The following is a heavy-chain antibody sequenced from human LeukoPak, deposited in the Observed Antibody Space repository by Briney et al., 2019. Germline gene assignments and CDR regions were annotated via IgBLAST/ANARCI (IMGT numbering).Heavy chain of an antibody. CDR1: GGAFRGYY. CDR3: ARGGIVVVPAAPPNWFDP. CDR2: INHSGST. J-gene: IGHJ5*02. V-gene: IGHV4-34*01. Sequence: SETLSLTCAVYGGAFRGYYWSWIRQPPGKGLEWIGEINHSGSTNYNPSLKSRVTISVDTSKNQFSLKLSSVTAADTAVYYCARGGIVVVPAAPPNWFDPWGQGTLVTASS. D-gene: IGHD2-2*01.